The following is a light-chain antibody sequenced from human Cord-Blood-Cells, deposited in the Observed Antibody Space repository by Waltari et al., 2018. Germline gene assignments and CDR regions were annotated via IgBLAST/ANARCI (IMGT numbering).Light chain of an antibody. CDR1: SLRSYY. CDR2: GKN. J-gene: IGLJ3*02. CDR3: NSRDSSGNHLV. Sequence: SSELTQDPAVSVALGQTVRITCQGDSLRSYYASWYQKKPGQAPVLGIYGKNNRPSVIPDRFSGSSSGNTASLTITGAQAEDEADYYCNSRDSSGNHLVFGGGTKLTVL. V-gene: IGLV3-19*01.